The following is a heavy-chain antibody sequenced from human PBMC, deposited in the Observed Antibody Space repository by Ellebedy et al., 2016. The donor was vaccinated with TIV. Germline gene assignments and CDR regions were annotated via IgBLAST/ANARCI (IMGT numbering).Heavy chain of an antibody. CDR2: MSGSGGST. V-gene: IGHV3-23*01. Sequence: GESLKISCAASGFTFSIYAMSWVRQAPGKGLEWVSGMSGSGGSTYNADSVKGRFTISRDNSKNTIYLQINSLRADDTAVYYCARNTQFRSPSCLDYWGQGTLVTVSS. CDR1: GFTFSIYA. D-gene: IGHD2-2*01. CDR3: ARNTQFRSPSCLDY. J-gene: IGHJ4*02.